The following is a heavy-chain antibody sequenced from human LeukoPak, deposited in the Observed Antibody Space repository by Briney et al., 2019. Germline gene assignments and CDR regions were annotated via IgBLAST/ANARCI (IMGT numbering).Heavy chain of an antibody. D-gene: IGHD2-15*01. V-gene: IGHV3-23*01. CDR3: AKFAQRYCSGGSCHPFDY. CDR1: GFTFSSYG. Sequence: GGSLRLSCAASGFTFSSYGMSWVRQAPGKGLGWVSAISGSGGSTYYADSVKGRFTISRDNSKNTLYLQMNSLRAEDTAVYYCAKFAQRYCSGGSCHPFDYWGQGTLVTVSS. CDR2: ISGSGGST. J-gene: IGHJ4*02.